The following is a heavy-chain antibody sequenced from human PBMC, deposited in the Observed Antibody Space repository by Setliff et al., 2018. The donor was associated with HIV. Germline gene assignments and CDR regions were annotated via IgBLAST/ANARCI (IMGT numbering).Heavy chain of an antibody. Sequence: GGSLRLSCAASGLTFSDAWMSWVRRAPGKGLEWVARIKNRANGGTTHYAAPVYGRFTISRDDSNNTLYLQMNSLKTEDTAAYYCSTDLPSSGFFPDYWGQGTLVTVSS. V-gene: IGHV3-15*01. CDR2: IKNRANGGTT. CDR3: STDLPSSGFFPDY. J-gene: IGHJ4*02. CDR1: GLTFSDAW. D-gene: IGHD6-19*01.